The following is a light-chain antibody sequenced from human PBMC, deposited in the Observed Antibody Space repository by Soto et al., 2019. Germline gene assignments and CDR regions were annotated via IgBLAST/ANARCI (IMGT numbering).Light chain of an antibody. J-gene: IGKJ4*01. CDR2: GAS. CDR3: QQYNKWPLT. CDR1: QSVSSN. V-gene: IGKV3-15*01. Sequence: EIVMTQSPATLSVSPGERATLSCRASQSVSSNLAWYQQKPGQAPRLLIYGASTRATGIPARFSGSGSGTEFTRTISSLQSEDFAVYYCQQYNKWPLTFGGGTKVEFK.